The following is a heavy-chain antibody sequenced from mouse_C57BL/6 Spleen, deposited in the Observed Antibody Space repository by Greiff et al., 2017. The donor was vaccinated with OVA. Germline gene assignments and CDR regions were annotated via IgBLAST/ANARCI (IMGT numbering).Heavy chain of an antibody. CDR2: INPNNGGT. CDR3: SHYYGSNRFAY. V-gene: IGHV1-26*01. J-gene: IGHJ3*01. CDR1: GYTFTDYY. Sequence: VQLKQSGPELVKPGASVKISCKASGYTFTDYYMNWVKQSHGKSLEWIGDINPNNGGTSYNQKFKGKATLTVDKSSSTAYMELRSLTSEDSAVYYCSHYYGSNRFAYWGQGTLVTVSA. D-gene: IGHD1-1*01.